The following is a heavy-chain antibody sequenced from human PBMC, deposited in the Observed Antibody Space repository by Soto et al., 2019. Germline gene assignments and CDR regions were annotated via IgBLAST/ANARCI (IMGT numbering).Heavy chain of an antibody. J-gene: IGHJ6*03. Sequence: PAHRQGLEWMGWISAYNGNTNYAQKLQGRVTMTTDTSTSTAYMELRSLRSDDTAVYYCAREGNDFWSGYYKVDYYYYLDVWGKGTTVSGPS. V-gene: IGHV1-18*01. D-gene: IGHD3-3*01. CDR2: ISAYNGNT. CDR3: AREGNDFWSGYYKVDYYYYLDV.